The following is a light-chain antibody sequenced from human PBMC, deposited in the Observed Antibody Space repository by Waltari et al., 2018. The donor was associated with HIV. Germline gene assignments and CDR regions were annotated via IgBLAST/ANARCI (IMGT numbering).Light chain of an antibody. V-gene: IGLV2-23*02. CDR3: CSYAGSSTYV. J-gene: IGLJ1*01. Sequence: QSALTQPASVSGSPGPSITISCTGTTSDVGGYNYVSWYQQHPGKAPKLMIYDVSKRPSGVSNRFSGSKSGNTASLTISGLQAEDEADYCCCSYAGSSTYVFGTGTKVTVL. CDR2: DVS. CDR1: TSDVGGYNY.